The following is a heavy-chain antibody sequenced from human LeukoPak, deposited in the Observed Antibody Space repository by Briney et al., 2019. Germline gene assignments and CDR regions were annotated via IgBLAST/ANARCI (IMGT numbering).Heavy chain of an antibody. CDR3: ARRRFIVVVPAAPRRGAYMDV. CDR1: GGSISSYF. Sequence: SETLSLTCTVSGGSISSYFWSWIRQPPGKGLEWIGEINHSGSTNYNPSLKSRVTISVDTSKNQFSLKLSSVTAADTAVYYCARRRFIVVVPAAPRRGAYMDVWGKGTTVTVSS. D-gene: IGHD2-2*01. J-gene: IGHJ6*03. V-gene: IGHV4-34*01. CDR2: INHSGST.